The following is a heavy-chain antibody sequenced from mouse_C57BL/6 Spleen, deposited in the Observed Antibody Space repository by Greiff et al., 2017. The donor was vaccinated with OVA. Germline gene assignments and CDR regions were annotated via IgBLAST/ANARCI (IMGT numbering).Heavy chain of an antibody. CDR2: IDPETGGT. V-gene: IGHV1-15*01. CDR1: GYTFTDYE. Sequence: QVHVKQSGAELVRPGASVTLSCKASGYTFTDYEMHWVKQTPVHGLEWIGAIDPETGGTAYNQKFKGKAILTADKSSSTAYMELRSLTSEDSAVYYCTRRDYYGSSYPFAYWGQGTLVTVSA. D-gene: IGHD1-1*01. CDR3: TRRDYYGSSYPFAY. J-gene: IGHJ3*01.